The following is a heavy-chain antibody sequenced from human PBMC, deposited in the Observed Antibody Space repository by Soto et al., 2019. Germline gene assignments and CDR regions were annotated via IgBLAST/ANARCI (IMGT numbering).Heavy chain of an antibody. Sequence: GGSLRLSCAASGFTFSSYAMSWVRQAPGKGLEWVSAISGSGGSTYYADSVKGRFTISRDNSKNTLYLQMNSLRAEDTAVYYCAKDREYSSSWPYFDYWGQGTLVTGLL. CDR3: AKDREYSSSWPYFDY. CDR1: GFTFSSYA. V-gene: IGHV3-23*01. D-gene: IGHD6-6*01. J-gene: IGHJ4*02. CDR2: ISGSGGST.